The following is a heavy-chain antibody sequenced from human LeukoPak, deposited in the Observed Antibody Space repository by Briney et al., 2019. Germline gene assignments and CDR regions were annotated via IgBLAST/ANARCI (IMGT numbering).Heavy chain of an antibody. D-gene: IGHD2-15*01. CDR3: AREGIVVVVAAPVGDNWFDP. CDR2: IIPILGIA. Sequence: GSSVKVSCKASGGTFSSYAISWVRQAPGQGLEWMGRIIPILGIANYAQKFQGRVTITADKSTSTAYMELSSLRSEDTAVYYCAREGIVVVVAAPVGDNWFDPWGQGTLVTVSS. CDR1: GGTFSSYA. V-gene: IGHV1-69*04. J-gene: IGHJ5*02.